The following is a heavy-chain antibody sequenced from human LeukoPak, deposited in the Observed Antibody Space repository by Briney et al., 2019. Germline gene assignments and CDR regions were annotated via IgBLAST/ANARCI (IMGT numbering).Heavy chain of an antibody. J-gene: IGHJ4*02. D-gene: IGHD6-19*01. Sequence: PGGSLRLSCAASGFTVSSNYMSWVRQAPGKGLEWVSVIYSGGSTYYADSVKGRFTISRDNSKNTLYLQMNSLRAEDTAVYYCAKAPIAVAGSFCDYWGQGTLVTVSS. CDR3: AKAPIAVAGSFCDY. V-gene: IGHV3-53*01. CDR1: GFTVSSNY. CDR2: IYSGGST.